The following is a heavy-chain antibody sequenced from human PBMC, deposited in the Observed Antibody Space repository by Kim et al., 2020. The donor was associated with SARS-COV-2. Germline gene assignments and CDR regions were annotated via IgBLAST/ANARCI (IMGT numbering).Heavy chain of an antibody. V-gene: IGHV1-69*04. CDR1: GGTFSSYA. D-gene: IGHD5-12*01. CDR3: ARSYGGYEGDFDY. J-gene: IGHJ4*02. Sequence: SVKVSCKASGGTFSSYAISWVRQAPGQGLEWMGRIIPILGIANYAQKFQGRVTITADKSTSTAYMELSSLRSEDTAVYYCARSYGGYEGDFDYWGQETLVTVSS. CDR2: IIPILGIA.